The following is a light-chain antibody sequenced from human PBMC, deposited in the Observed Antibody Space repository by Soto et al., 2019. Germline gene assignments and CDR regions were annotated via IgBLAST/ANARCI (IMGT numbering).Light chain of an antibody. CDR3: QQYGSSSQAT. V-gene: IGKV3-20*01. Sequence: FVLTQSQAPLSFAPGERATLPCRASQSVSSYLAWYQQKPDQAPRLLIYGASARATGIPDRFSGSGSGTDFTLTISRVEPEDFAVYYCQQYGSSSQATFGGGTKVDIK. CDR1: QSVSSY. CDR2: GAS. J-gene: IGKJ4*01.